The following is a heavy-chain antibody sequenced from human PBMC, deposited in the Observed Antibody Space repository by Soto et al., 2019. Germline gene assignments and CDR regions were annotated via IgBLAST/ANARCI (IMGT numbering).Heavy chain of an antibody. CDR1: GFTFSSYA. J-gene: IGHJ4*02. Sequence: PGGSLRLSCAASGFTFSSYAMSGARQAPGKGLEWVSTISASGGGTYYADSVKGRFTISRDNSKNTLYLQMNSLRAEDTAVYYCAKGGSSWYYFDYWGQGTLVTVSS. CDR2: ISASGGGT. CDR3: AKGGSSWYYFDY. D-gene: IGHD6-13*01. V-gene: IGHV3-23*01.